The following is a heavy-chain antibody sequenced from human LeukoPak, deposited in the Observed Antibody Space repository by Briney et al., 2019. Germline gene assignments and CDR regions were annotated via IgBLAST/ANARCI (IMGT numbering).Heavy chain of an antibody. J-gene: IGHJ4*02. D-gene: IGHD3-22*01. CDR2: IRYDGTNK. CDR3: AKDRGYYYDSSAYGSYFDY. CDR1: GFTFNNYG. Sequence: PGGSLRLSCAASGFTFNNYGMHWVRQAPGQGLEWVAFIRYDGTNKYYADSVRGRFTISRDNAKNTLYLQMNSLRTEDTALYYCAKDRGYYYDSSAYGSYFDYWGQGTLVTVSS. V-gene: IGHV3-30*02.